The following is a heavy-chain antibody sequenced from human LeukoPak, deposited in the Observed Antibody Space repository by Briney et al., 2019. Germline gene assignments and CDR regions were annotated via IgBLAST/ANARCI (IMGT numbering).Heavy chain of an antibody. CDR3: ARDLVTVTKGFDI. J-gene: IGHJ3*02. Sequence: SETLTLTCAVSDDSFSSHYWTWIRQPPGKGLEWIGYISYTGRTNYNPSLKSRVTISIDTSKNQFSLKLTSVTAADTAVYYCARDLVTVTKGFDIWGQGTMVSVSS. D-gene: IGHD4-17*01. V-gene: IGHV4-59*11. CDR2: ISYTGRT. CDR1: DDSFSSHY.